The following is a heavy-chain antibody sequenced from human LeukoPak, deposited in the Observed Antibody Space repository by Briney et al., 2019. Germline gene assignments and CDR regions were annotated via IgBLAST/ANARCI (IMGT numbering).Heavy chain of an antibody. CDR1: GFTFRSYT. D-gene: IGHD2-15*01. Sequence: GGSLRLSCAASGFTFRSYTMHWVRQAPGKGLEWVANIKQDGSEKYYVDSVKGRFTISRDNAKNSLYLQMNSLRAEDTAVYYCARAIVVVVAATRYFDYWGQGTLVTVSS. J-gene: IGHJ4*02. V-gene: IGHV3-7*01. CDR2: IKQDGSEK. CDR3: ARAIVVVVAATRYFDY.